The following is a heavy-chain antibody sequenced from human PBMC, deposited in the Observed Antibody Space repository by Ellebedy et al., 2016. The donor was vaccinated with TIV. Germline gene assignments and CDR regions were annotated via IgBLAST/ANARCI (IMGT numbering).Heavy chain of an antibody. CDR2: IKQDGSEK. CDR1: GFTFSSYW. V-gene: IGHV3-7*03. D-gene: IGHD6-19*01. J-gene: IGHJ4*02. Sequence: GESLKISXAASGFTFSSYWMSWVRQAPGKGLEWVANIKQDGSEKYYVDSVKGRFTISRDNAKNSLYLQMNSLRAEDTAVYYCARDSTTSRGGPQWLGYWGQGTLVTVSS. CDR3: ARDSTTSRGGPQWLGY.